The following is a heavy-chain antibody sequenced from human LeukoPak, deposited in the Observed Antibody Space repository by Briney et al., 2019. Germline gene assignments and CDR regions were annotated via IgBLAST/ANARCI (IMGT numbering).Heavy chain of an antibody. CDR1: GFTFSDYY. V-gene: IGHV3-11*01. CDR3: ARVPRSYYYYYYMDV. J-gene: IGHJ6*03. CDR2: ISSSGSTI. Sequence: GGSLRLSCAASGFTFSDYYMSWIRQAPGKGLEWVSYISSSGSTIYYADSVKGRFTISRDNAKNSLYLQMNSLRAEDTAVYYCARVPRSYYYYYYMDVWGKGTTVTVSS.